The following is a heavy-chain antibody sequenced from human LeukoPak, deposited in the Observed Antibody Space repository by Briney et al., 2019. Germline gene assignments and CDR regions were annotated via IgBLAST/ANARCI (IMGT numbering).Heavy chain of an antibody. Sequence: GGSLRLSCVASGSTFSLYEMNWVRQAPGKGLEWVSCISKSGNNLHYADSVKGRFTISRDNAKNSLYLQMNSLRVEDTAVYYCARDFAQNWFDTWGQGTLVTVSA. J-gene: IGHJ5*02. D-gene: IGHD2-21*01. CDR2: ISKSGNNL. V-gene: IGHV3-48*03. CDR1: GSTFSLYE. CDR3: ARDFAQNWFDT.